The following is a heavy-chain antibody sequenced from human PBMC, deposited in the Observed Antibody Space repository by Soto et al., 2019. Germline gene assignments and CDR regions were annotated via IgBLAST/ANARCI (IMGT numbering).Heavy chain of an antibody. CDR1: GFTFSSYA. D-gene: IGHD3-22*01. V-gene: IGHV3-23*01. J-gene: IGHJ4*02. CDR3: AKGPSRRVVVNSFDY. CDR2: ISGSGGST. Sequence: EVQLLESGGGLVQPGGSLRLSCAASGFTFSSYAMSWVRQAPEKGLEWVSAISGSGGSTYYADSVKGRFTISRDNSKNTLYLQMNSLRAEDTAVYYCAKGPSRRVVVNSFDYWGQGTLVTVSS.